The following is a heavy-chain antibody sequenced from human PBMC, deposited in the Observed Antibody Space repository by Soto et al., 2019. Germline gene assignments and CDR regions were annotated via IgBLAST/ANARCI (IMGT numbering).Heavy chain of an antibody. D-gene: IGHD1-26*01. CDR1: GYTFTSYG. CDR3: ARDLGGSYYAPVDY. CDR2: ISAYNGNT. J-gene: IGHJ4*02. V-gene: IGHV1-18*01. Sequence: ASVKVSCKASGYTFTSYGISWVRQAPGQGLEWMGWISAYNGNTNYAQKLQGRVTMTTETSTSTACMELRSLRSDDTAVYYCARDLGGSYYAPVDYWGQGTLVTVSS.